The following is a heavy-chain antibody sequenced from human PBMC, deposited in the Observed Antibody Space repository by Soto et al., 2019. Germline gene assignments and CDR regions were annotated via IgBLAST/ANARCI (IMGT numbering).Heavy chain of an antibody. CDR3: AREIRQNGYRRSWYLPFAY. Sequence: PGGSLSLSCAASGFTFSSYAMHWVRQAPGKGLEWVAVISYDGSNKYYADSVKGRFTISRDNPKNTLYLQMNSLRAEDTAVYYCAREIRQNGYRRSWYLPFAYWGQGTLVTVSS. CDR1: GFTFSSYA. V-gene: IGHV3-30-3*01. D-gene: IGHD6-13*01. CDR2: ISYDGSNK. J-gene: IGHJ4*02.